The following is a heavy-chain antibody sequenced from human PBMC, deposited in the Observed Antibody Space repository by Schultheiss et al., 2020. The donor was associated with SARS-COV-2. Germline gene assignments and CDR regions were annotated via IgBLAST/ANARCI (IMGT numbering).Heavy chain of an antibody. CDR3: AILRRPTNWFDP. D-gene: IGHD1-26*01. V-gene: IGHV3-21*01. Sequence: GGSLRLSCAASGFTFSSYSMNWVRQAPGKGLEWVSSISSSSSYIYYADSVKGRFTISRDNAKNSLYLQMNSLRAEDTAVYYCAILRRPTNWFDPWGQGTLVTVSS. CDR1: GFTFSSYS. J-gene: IGHJ5*02. CDR2: ISSSSSYI.